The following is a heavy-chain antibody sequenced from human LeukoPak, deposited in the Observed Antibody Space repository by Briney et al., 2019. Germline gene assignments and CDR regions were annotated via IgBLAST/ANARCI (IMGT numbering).Heavy chain of an antibody. CDR3: ASTGGRRLPNYYYYMDV. J-gene: IGHJ6*03. Sequence: SVKVSCKASGGTFSSYAISWVRQAPGQGLEWMGGIIPIFGTANYARKFQGRVTITTDESTSTAYMELSSLRSEDTAVYYCASTGGRRLPNYYYYMDVWGKGTTVTVSS. V-gene: IGHV1-69*05. CDR1: GGTFSSYA. D-gene: IGHD1-14*01. CDR2: IIPIFGTA.